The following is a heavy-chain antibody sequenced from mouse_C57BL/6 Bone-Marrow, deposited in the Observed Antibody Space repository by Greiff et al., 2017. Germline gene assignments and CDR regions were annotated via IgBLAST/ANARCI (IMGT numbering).Heavy chain of an antibody. D-gene: IGHD1-1*01. J-gene: IGHJ4*01. Sequence: EVQRVESGGGLVKPGGSLKLSCAASGFTFSSYTMSWVRQTPEKRLEWVATISGGGGNTYYPDSVKGRFTISRDNAKNTLYLQMSSLRSEDTALYYGARHAHYGSRSMDYWGQGTSVTVSS. V-gene: IGHV5-9*01. CDR1: GFTFSSYT. CDR3: ARHAHYGSRSMDY. CDR2: ISGGGGNT.